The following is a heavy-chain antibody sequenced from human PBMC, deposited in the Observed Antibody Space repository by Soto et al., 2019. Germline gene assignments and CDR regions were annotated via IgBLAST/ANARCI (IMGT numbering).Heavy chain of an antibody. D-gene: IGHD3-22*01. CDR2: INAGNGNT. J-gene: IGHJ4*02. V-gene: IGHV1-3*01. Sequence: ASVKVSCKASEYTFTSYAMHWARQAPGQRLEWMGWINAGNGNTKYSQKFQGRVTITRDTSASTAYMELSSLRSEDTAVYYCARDSSGYYPFDYWGQGTLVTVSS. CDR1: EYTFTSYA. CDR3: ARDSSGYYPFDY.